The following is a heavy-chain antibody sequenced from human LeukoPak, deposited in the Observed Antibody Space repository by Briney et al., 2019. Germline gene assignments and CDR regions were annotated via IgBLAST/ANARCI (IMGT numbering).Heavy chain of an antibody. CDR2: IKEDGGEK. CDR1: GFTFSSSW. Sequence: GGSLRLSCAASGFTFSSSWMIWVRQAPGKGLEWVACIKEDGGEKNYVDSVKGRFTISRDNAKNSVYLQMNSLRGEDTAVYYCARWIPGSRFDPWGQGTLVTVSS. J-gene: IGHJ5*01. V-gene: IGHV3-7*04. D-gene: IGHD2-2*03. CDR3: ARWIPGSRFDP.